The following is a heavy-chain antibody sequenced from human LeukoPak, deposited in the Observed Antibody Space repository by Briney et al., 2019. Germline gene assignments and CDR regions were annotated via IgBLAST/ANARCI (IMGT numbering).Heavy chain of an antibody. CDR3: ASGPGGYYDFWSGYYRWYYYYGMDV. Sequence: PWASVKVSCKASGYTFTSYDINWVRQATGQGLEWMGWMNPNSGNTGYAQKFQGRVTMTRNTSISTAYMELSSLRSEDTAVYYCASGPGGYYDFWSGYYRWYYYYGMDVWGQGTPVPVSS. D-gene: IGHD3-3*01. V-gene: IGHV1-8*01. J-gene: IGHJ6*02. CDR2: MNPNSGNT. CDR1: GYTFTSYD.